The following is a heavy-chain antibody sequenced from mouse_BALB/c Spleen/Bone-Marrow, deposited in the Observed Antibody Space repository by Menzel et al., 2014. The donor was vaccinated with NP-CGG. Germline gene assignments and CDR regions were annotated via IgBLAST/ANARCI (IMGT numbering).Heavy chain of an antibody. V-gene: IGHV1-74*01. CDR3: ARSGSNFGRFFDV. Sequence: VQLQQSGAELVRPGASVNLSCKASGYTFTSYWMNWVMQRPEQGLEWIGRIDPYDSEAHYNQKFKDKAILTVEKSSSTAYMQLISLTSEDSAVYYCARSGSNFGRFFDVWGAGTTVTVSS. J-gene: IGHJ1*01. CDR2: IDPYDSEA. D-gene: IGHD2-5*01. CDR1: GYTFTSYW.